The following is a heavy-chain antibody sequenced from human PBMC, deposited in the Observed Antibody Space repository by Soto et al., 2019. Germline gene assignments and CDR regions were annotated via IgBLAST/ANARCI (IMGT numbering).Heavy chain of an antibody. D-gene: IGHD6-13*01. CDR3: ASSYSSRFDY. Sequence: PSETLSLTCTVSGGSISSGGHYWSWIRQHPGKGLEWIGYIYYSGSTYYNPSLKSRVTISVDTSKNPFSLKLSSVTTADTAVYYCASSYSSRFDYWGQGTLVTVSS. J-gene: IGHJ4*02. V-gene: IGHV4-31*03. CDR2: IYYSGST. CDR1: GGSISSGGHY.